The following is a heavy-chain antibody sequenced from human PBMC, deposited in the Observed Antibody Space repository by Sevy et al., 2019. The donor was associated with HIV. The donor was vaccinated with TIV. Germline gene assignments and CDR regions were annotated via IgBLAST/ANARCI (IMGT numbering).Heavy chain of an antibody. CDR1: GFTVSRNF. J-gene: IGHJ4*02. Sequence: GGSLRLSCAASGFTVSRNFMSWIRQAPDKGLEWVSIIYSDGTTFYADSVKGRFTISRDNSRNTPYLQMNTLRAEDTAVYYCVGADRPNQGDFWGQGTLVTVSS. CDR2: IYSDGTT. D-gene: IGHD6-6*01. CDR3: VGADRPNQGDF. V-gene: IGHV3-53*01.